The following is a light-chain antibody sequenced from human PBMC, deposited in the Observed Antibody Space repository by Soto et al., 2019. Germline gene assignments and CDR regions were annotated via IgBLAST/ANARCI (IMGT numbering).Light chain of an antibody. CDR1: SSDVGGYDY. CDR3: SSYTSSSTDV. CDR2: EVS. Sequence: QSALTQPPSASGSPGQSVTISCTGTSSDVGGYDYVSWYQQHPGKAPKLMIYEVSNRPSGVSNRFSGSKSGNTASLTISGLQAEAEADYYCSSYTSSSTDVFGTGTKLTVL. V-gene: IGLV2-14*01. J-gene: IGLJ1*01.